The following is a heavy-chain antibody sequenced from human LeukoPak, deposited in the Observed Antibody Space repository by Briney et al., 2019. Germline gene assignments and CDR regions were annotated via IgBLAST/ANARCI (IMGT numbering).Heavy chain of an antibody. V-gene: IGHV7-4-1*02. Sequence: ASVKVSCKASGYTFSTYAMNWVRQAPGQGLEWMGWINTNSGNPTYAQGFTGSFVFSLDTSISTAYLQISSLKADDTAVYYCARANLWFGELGWIDPWGQGTQVTVSS. CDR1: GYTFSTYA. CDR3: ARANLWFGELGWIDP. CDR2: INTNSGNP. J-gene: IGHJ5*02. D-gene: IGHD3-10*01.